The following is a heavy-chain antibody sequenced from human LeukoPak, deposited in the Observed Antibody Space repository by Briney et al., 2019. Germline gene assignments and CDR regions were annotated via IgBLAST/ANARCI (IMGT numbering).Heavy chain of an antibody. CDR3: ARDKHGDYVGDYYYYGMDV. CDR2: IKQDGSEK. Sequence: GSLRLSCAASGFTFSSYWMSWVRQAPGKGLEWVANIKQDGSEKYYVDSVKGRFTISRDNAKNSLYLQMNSLRAEDTAVYYCARDKHGDYVGDYYYYGMDVWGQGTTVTVSS. V-gene: IGHV3-7*01. CDR1: GFTFSSYW. D-gene: IGHD4-17*01. J-gene: IGHJ6*02.